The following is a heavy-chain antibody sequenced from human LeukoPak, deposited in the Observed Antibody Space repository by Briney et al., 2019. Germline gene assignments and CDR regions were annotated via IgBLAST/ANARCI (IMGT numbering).Heavy chain of an antibody. Sequence: GGSLRLSCAASGFTFSSYWMHWVRQAPGKGLVWVSRINSDGINTSYADSVKGRFTISRDNAENTLNLQMNSLRAEDTAVYYCARDLGQYYDTSDNWFDPWGQGTLVTVSS. CDR2: INSDGINT. V-gene: IGHV3-74*01. CDR3: ARDLGQYYDTSDNWFDP. J-gene: IGHJ5*02. D-gene: IGHD3-22*01. CDR1: GFTFSSYW.